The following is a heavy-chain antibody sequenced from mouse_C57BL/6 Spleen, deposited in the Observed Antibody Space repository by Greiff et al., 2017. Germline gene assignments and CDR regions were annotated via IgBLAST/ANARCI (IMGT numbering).Heavy chain of an antibody. CDR2: ISSGSSTI. CDR1: GFTFSDYG. Sequence: EVQLVESGGGLVKPGGSLKLSCAASGFTFSDYGMHWVRQAPEKGLEWVAYISSGSSTIYYADTVKGRFTISRDNAKNTLFLQMTSLRSEDTAMYYCAREPDDYGSSEIDYWGQGTTRTVAS. D-gene: IGHD1-1*01. V-gene: IGHV5-17*01. J-gene: IGHJ2*01. CDR3: AREPDDYGSSEIDY.